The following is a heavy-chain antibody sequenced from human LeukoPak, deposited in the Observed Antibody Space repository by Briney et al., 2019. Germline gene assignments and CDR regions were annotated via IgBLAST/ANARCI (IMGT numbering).Heavy chain of an antibody. V-gene: IGHV1-2*02. CDR3: AREHSSSSGKVFDY. CDR2: INPNMGGT. Sequence: GSVNVSCKASGYTFTGYYIHWVRQAPGQGLEWMGWINPNMGGTNYAQNFQGRVTMTRDTSISTAYMELSRLRSHDTAMYYCAREHSSSSGKVFDYWGQGTLVTVSS. CDR1: GYTFTGYY. D-gene: IGHD6-6*01. J-gene: IGHJ4*02.